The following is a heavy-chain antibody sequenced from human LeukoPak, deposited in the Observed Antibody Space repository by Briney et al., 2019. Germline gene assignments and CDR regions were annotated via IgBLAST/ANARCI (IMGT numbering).Heavy chain of an antibody. CDR2: INHSGST. Sequence: SETLSLTCAVYGGSFSGYYWSWIRQPPGKGLEWIGEINHSGSTNYNPSLKSRVTMSVDTPKSQFSLKLSSVTAADTAVYYCARGKAPTYYYGSGSSRPFDYWGQGTLVTVSS. CDR1: GGSFSGYY. J-gene: IGHJ4*02. D-gene: IGHD3-10*01. V-gene: IGHV4-34*01. CDR3: ARGKAPTYYYGSGSSRPFDY.